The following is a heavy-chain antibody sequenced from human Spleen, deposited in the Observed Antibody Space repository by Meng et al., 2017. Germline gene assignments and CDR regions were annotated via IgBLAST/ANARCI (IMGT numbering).Heavy chain of an antibody. V-gene: IGHV1-46*01. J-gene: IGHJ4*02. CDR2: INPSGGST. CDR1: GYTFTSYA. Sequence: VSLVQSGSELKKTGASVKVSCKASGYTFTSYAMNWVRQAPGQGLEWMGIINPSGGSTSYAQKFQGRVTMTRDTSTSTVYMELSSLRSEDTAVYYCARDEDISAAGKLFGDYWGQGTLVTASS. D-gene: IGHD6-25*01. CDR3: ARDEDISAAGKLFGDY.